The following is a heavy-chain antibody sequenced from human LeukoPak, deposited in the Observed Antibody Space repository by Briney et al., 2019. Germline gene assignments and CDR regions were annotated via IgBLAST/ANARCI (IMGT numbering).Heavy chain of an antibody. D-gene: IGHD2-15*01. CDR1: GDSVSNNSAA. CDR2: TYYRSKWYN. Sequence: PSQTLSLTCAISGDSVSNNSAAWNWIRQSPSRGLEWLGRTYYRSKWYNDYAVSVKSRITNNPDTSKNQFSLQLNSLTPEDTAVYYCARVDCSGGSCSMGFDPWGQGTLVTVSS. CDR3: ARVDCSGGSCSMGFDP. V-gene: IGHV6-1*01. J-gene: IGHJ5*02.